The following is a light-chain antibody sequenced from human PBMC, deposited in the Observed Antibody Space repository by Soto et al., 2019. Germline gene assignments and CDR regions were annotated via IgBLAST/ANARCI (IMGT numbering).Light chain of an antibody. CDR2: GAS. J-gene: IGKJ1*01. V-gene: IGKV3-15*01. CDR3: QQYNNWPQT. CDR1: QSVSSN. Sequence: EIVMTQSPATLSVSPGERATLSCRASQSVSSNLAWYQQKPGQAPRLLIYGASTRATGIPDRFSGSGSGTEFTLTISSLPSEDFAVYYCQQYNNWPQTFGQGTKVEIK.